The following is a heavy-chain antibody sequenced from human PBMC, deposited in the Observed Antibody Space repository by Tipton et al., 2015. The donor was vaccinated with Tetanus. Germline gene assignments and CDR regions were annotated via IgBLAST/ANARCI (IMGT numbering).Heavy chain of an antibody. CDR2: IFYTGSR. J-gene: IGHJ2*01. D-gene: IGHD4-23*01. V-gene: IGHV4-39*07. CDR3: ATMTPVDWYFDL. Sequence: LRLSCAVSGVSISSSTYFWGWIRQPPGKGLEWIGHIFYTGSRHYSPSSESRVTISVDTSKNQLSLKLTSVTAADTAVYYCATMTPVDWYFDLWGRGTLVTVSS. CDR1: GVSISSSTYF.